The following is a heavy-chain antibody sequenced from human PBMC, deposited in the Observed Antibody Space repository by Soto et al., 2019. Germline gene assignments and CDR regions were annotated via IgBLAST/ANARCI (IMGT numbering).Heavy chain of an antibody. CDR3: AKDGSSGPGAGSRSGSYHYYDGMDV. J-gene: IGHJ6*02. V-gene: IGHV3-30*18. CDR1: GFTFSSYG. D-gene: IGHD3-10*01. CDR2: ISYDGSNK. Sequence: QVQLVESGGGVVQPGRSLRLSCAASGFTFSSYGMHWVRQAPGKGLEWVAVISYDGSNKYYADSVKGRFTISRDNSKNTLYLQMNSLRAEDTAVYYCAKDGSSGPGAGSRSGSYHYYDGMDVWGQGTTVTVSS.